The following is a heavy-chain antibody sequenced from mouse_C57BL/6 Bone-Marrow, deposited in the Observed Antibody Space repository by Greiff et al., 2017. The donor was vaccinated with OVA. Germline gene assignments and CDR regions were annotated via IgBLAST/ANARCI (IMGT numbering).Heavy chain of an antibody. V-gene: IGHV5-16*01. J-gene: IGHJ4*01. CDR1: GFTFSDYY. CDR2: INYDGSST. CDR3: ARVYGSPYYYAMDY. D-gene: IGHD1-1*01. Sequence: EVKLMESEGGLVQPGSSMKLSCTASGFTFSDYYMAWVRQVPEKGLEWVANINYDGSSTYYLDSLKSRFIISRDNAKNILYLQMSSLKSEDTATYYCARVYGSPYYYAMDYWGQGTSVTVSS.